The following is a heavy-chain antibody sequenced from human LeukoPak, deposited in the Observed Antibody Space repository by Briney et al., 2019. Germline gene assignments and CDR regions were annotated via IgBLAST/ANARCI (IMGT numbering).Heavy chain of an antibody. CDR3: ARVNYDFWSGYSHFDY. V-gene: IGHV3-33*01. J-gene: IGHJ4*02. D-gene: IGHD3-3*01. Sequence: GGSLRLSCAASGFTFSSYGMHWVRQAPGKGLEWVAVIWYDGSNKYYADSVKGRFTISRDNSKNTLYLQMNSLRAEDTAVYYCARVNYDFWSGYSHFDYWGQGTLVTVSS. CDR1: GFTFSSYG. CDR2: IWYDGSNK.